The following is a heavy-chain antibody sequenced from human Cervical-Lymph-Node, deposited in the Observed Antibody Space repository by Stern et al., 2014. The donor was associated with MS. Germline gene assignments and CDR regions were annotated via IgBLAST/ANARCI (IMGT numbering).Heavy chain of an antibody. J-gene: IGHJ5*02. CDR3: ARVDDCSGGTCFSTSWFDP. V-gene: IGHV4-59*01. CDR2: IYQDGST. D-gene: IGHD2-15*01. Sequence: VQLVESGPGLVKPSETLSLTCTASGGSFNNYYWSWIRQPPGKGLEWIGYIYQDGSTTYNPSLKSRVTISLHTSKNQFSLRLTSVTAADTAVYYCARVDDCSGGTCFSTSWFDPWGQGTLVTVSS. CDR1: GGSFNNYY.